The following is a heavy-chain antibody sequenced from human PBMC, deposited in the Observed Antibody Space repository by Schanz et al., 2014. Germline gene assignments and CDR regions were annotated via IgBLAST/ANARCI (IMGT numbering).Heavy chain of an antibody. CDR3: ARRPPYFYYGLDV. CDR2: IYSSGST. V-gene: IGHV4-30-4*07. J-gene: IGHJ6*02. CDR1: GGSISSGAYS. Sequence: QVQLQESGPRLVKPSQTLSLTCTVSGGSISSGAYSWSWIRQPPGKRPAWIGSIYSSGSTYYNPPRKRRVSMSRDTAKTQFSLKLSSVTAADTAVYYCARRPPYFYYGLDVWGQGTTVTVSS.